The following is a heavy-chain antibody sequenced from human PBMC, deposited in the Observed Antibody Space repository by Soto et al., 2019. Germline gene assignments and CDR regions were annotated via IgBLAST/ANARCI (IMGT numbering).Heavy chain of an antibody. V-gene: IGHV1-18*01. CDR1: GYTFTSYG. CDR2: ISAYNGNT. CDR3: VRDPLLYSSGWYPNDAFDI. D-gene: IGHD6-19*01. Sequence: GASVKVSCKASGYTFTSYGISWVRQAPGQGLEWMGWISAYNGNTNYAQKLQGRVTMTTDTSTSTAYMELRSLRSDDTAVYYCVRDPLLYSSGWYPNDAFDIWGQGTMVTVSS. J-gene: IGHJ3*02.